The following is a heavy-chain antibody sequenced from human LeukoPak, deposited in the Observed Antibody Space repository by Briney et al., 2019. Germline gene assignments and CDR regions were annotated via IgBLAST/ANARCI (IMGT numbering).Heavy chain of an antibody. J-gene: IGHJ4*02. D-gene: IGHD4-17*01. CDR2: ISYSSSYI. V-gene: IGHV3-21*06. CDR3: ASRNYGEEY. CDR1: GFPFSSYT. Sequence: GGSLRLSCVGSGFPFSSYTLFWVRQAPGKGLEWASSISYSSSYIYYGDSVKGRFTISRDNTKNSLNLQMDSLRTEDTAVYYCASRNYGEEYWGQGTLVTVSS.